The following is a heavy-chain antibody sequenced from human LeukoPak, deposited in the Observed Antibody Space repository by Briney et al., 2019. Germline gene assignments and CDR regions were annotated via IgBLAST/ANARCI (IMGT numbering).Heavy chain of an antibody. CDR2: IYYSGST. CDR3: ARVQANRGYDASDI. Sequence: SETLSLTCTVSGGSISSSSYYWGWIRQPPGKGLEWIGSIYYSGSTYYNPSLKSRVTISVDTSKNQFSLKLSSVTAADTAVYYCARVQANRGYDASDIWGQGTMVTVSS. D-gene: IGHD7-27*01. J-gene: IGHJ3*02. V-gene: IGHV4-39*01. CDR1: GGSISSSSYY.